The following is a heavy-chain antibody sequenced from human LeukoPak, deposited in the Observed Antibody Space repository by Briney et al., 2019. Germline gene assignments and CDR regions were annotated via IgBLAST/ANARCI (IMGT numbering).Heavy chain of an antibody. CDR3: ATVPPADDAVDQGNFDY. J-gene: IGHJ4*02. V-gene: IGHV3-33*07. CDR1: GFTFSSYG. Sequence: PGRSMRLSCAASGFTFSSYGMYWVRQAPGKGLEWVAVIWYDGSNKYYADSVRGRFTISRDNSKNTLYLQMNSLRVEDTAVYYCATVPPADDAVDQGNFDYWGQGTLVTVSS. CDR2: IWYDGSNK. D-gene: IGHD6-19*01.